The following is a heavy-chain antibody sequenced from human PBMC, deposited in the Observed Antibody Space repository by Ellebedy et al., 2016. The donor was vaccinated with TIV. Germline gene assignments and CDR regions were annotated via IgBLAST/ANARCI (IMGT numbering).Heavy chain of an antibody. Sequence: GGSLRLSCAASGFTVSSSYMSWVRQAPGKGLEWVSVIYSGGSTYYADSVKGRFTISRDNSKNTVYLQMNNLRDEDTAVYYCARSPYDSWFRWGQGTLVTVSS. J-gene: IGHJ4*02. CDR1: GFTVSSSY. CDR2: IYSGGST. CDR3: ARSPYDSWFR. V-gene: IGHV3-53*01. D-gene: IGHD3-10*01.